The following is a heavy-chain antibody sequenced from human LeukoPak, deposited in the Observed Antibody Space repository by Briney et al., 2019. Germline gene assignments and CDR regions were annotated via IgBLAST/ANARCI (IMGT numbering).Heavy chain of an antibody. D-gene: IGHD3-3*01. J-gene: IGHJ3*01. CDR2: ISSGSSNI. CDR3: TRDFRVTSTADAFDV. CDR1: GFTFSTYS. V-gene: IGHV3-21*01. Sequence: GGSLRLSCAASGFTFSTYSMNWVRQAPGKGLEWVSCISSGSSNIYYADSAKGRFTISRDNAKNSLYLQMNSLRAEDTAVYYCTRDFRVTSTADAFDVWGQGTMVTVSS.